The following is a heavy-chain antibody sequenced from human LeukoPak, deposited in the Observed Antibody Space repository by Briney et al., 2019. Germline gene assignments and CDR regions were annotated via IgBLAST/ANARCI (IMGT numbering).Heavy chain of an antibody. V-gene: IGHV3-11*01. Sequence: GGPLRLSCAASGFTFSDYYMSWIRQAPGKGLEWVSYISSSGSTIYYADSVKGRFTISRDNAKNSLYLQMNSLRAEDTAVYYCARADSSGYVRIGFYFDYWGQGTLVTVSS. CDR2: ISSSGSTI. D-gene: IGHD3-22*01. J-gene: IGHJ4*02. CDR3: ARADSSGYVRIGFYFDY. CDR1: GFTFSDYY.